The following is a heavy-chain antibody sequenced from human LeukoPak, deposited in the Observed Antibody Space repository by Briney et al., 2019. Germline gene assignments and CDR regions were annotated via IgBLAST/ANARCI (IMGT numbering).Heavy chain of an antibody. V-gene: IGHV3-48*03. CDR2: ISSSGSVI. CDR3: ARGGRFLWFGGDF. CDR1: GFTFSSYE. D-gene: IGHD3-10*01. Sequence: PGGSLRLSCAASGFTFSSYEISWVRQAPGKGLELVSYISSSGSVIYYADSVKGRFTISRDNAKNSLYLQMNSLRAEDTAVYYCARGGRFLWFGGDFWGPGTLVTVSS. J-gene: IGHJ4*02.